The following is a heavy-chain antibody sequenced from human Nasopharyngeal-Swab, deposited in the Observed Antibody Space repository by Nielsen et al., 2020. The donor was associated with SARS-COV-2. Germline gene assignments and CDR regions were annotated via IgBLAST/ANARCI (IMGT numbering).Heavy chain of an antibody. CDR2: INTYSGGT. CDR3: ARDVITAYGLGTYHDY. CDR1: GYSFSGYD. Sequence: ASVKVSCKASGYSFSGYDMSWVRQAPGQGLEWMGWINTYSGGTDYAQKLQGRVTMTTDTSISTAYMELRSLISDDTAVYYCARDVITAYGLGTYHDYWGQGTLVTVSS. V-gene: IGHV1-2*02. D-gene: IGHD3-10*01. J-gene: IGHJ4*02.